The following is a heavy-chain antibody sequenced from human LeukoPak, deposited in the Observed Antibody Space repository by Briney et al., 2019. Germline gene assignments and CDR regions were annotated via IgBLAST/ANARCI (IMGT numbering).Heavy chain of an antibody. CDR2: INPSGGST. Sequence: GASVKVSCKASEYTFTNYYLHWVRQAPGQGLEWMGIINPSGGSTSYAQKFQGRVTMTRDTSTSTIYMELSSLRSEDTAVYYCARDPPPDSSGYLFDYWGQGTLVTASS. CDR1: EYTFTNYY. D-gene: IGHD3-22*01. CDR3: ARDPPPDSSGYLFDY. J-gene: IGHJ4*02. V-gene: IGHV1-46*01.